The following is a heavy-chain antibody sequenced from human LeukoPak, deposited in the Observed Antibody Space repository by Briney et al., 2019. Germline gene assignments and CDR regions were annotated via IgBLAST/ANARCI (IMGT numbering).Heavy chain of an antibody. Sequence: ASVKVSCKASGYTFTSYDINWVRQATGQGPEWMGWMNPNSGNTGYAQKFQGRVTITRNTSISTAYMELSSLRSEDTAVYYCTRGVVTAVVAATSYYYYYYMDVWGKGTTVTVSS. CDR3: TRGVVTAVVAATSYYYYYYMDV. V-gene: IGHV1-8*03. D-gene: IGHD2-15*01. CDR2: MNPNSGNT. CDR1: GYTFTSYD. J-gene: IGHJ6*03.